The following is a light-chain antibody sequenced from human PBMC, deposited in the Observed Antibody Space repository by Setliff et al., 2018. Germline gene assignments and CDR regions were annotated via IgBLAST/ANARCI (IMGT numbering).Light chain of an antibody. CDR1: SSDVGGYNY. J-gene: IGLJ1*01. V-gene: IGLV2-14*03. CDR2: DVS. CDR3: SSYAGSNNPEV. Sequence: QSALAQPASVSGSPGQSITISCTGTSSDVGGYNYVSWYQQHPGKAPKLMIYDVSNRPSGVSNRFSGSKSGNTASLTVSGLQAEDEADYYCSSYAGSNNPEVFGTGTKVTVL.